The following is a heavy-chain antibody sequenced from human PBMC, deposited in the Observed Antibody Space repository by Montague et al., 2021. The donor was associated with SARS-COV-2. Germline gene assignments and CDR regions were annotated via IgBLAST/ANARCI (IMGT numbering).Heavy chain of an antibody. CDR2: INHSGST. D-gene: IGHD2-2*01. J-gene: IGHJ6*02. CDR3: ANVRRTQLLFGTLYYGMDV. CDR1: GGSFSGYY. Sequence: SETLSLTCAVYGGSFSGYYWSWIRQPPGKGLEWIGEINHSGSTKYNPSLKSRVTISVDTSKNQFSLKLSSVTAADTAVYYCANVRRTQLLFGTLYYGMDVWGQGTTVTVSS. V-gene: IGHV4-34*01.